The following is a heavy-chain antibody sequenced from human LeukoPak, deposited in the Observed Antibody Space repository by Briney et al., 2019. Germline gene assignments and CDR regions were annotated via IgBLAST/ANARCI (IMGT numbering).Heavy chain of an antibody. Sequence: GGSLRLSCVASGFPFTNYWMNWVRQAPGKGLEWVASIKQDGSQKSYVDSVKGRFTISRDNAKNSLSLQMDSLRGEDTAVYYCARDRDDYDVGHFDSWGQGTLVTV. CDR2: IKQDGSQK. V-gene: IGHV3-7*01. CDR3: ARDRDDYDVGHFDS. D-gene: IGHD4-17*01. J-gene: IGHJ5*01. CDR1: GFPFTNYW.